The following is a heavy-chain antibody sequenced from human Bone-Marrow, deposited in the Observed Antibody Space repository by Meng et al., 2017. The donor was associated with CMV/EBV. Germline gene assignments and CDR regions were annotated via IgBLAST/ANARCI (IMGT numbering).Heavy chain of an antibody. CDR2: ISAYNGNT. J-gene: IGHJ6*02. D-gene: IGHD3-3*01. V-gene: IGHV1-18*01. CDR3: ARDDRTTYYDFWSGGSGMDV. Sequence: ASVKVSCKASGYTFTSYGISWVRQAPGQGLEWMGWISAYNGNTNYAQKLQGRVTMTTDTSTSTAYMELRSLRSDDTAMYYCARDDRTTYYDFWSGGSGMDVWGQGTTVTVSS. CDR1: GYTFTSYG.